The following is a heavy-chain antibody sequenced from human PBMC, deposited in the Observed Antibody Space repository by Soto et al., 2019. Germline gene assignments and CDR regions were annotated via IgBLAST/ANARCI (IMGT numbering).Heavy chain of an antibody. Sequence: EVQLVESGGGLVQPGGSLRLSCAASGFTFSTYWMSWVRQAPGKGLEWVANIKQDGSEEYYVDSVKGRFTISRDNAKNSLYLQMKSLRGEDTAVYYCARTHGAYYAWDYWGQGTLVTVSS. J-gene: IGHJ4*02. CDR1: GFTFSTYW. CDR3: ARTHGAYYAWDY. CDR2: IKQDGSEE. V-gene: IGHV3-7*04. D-gene: IGHD3-10*01.